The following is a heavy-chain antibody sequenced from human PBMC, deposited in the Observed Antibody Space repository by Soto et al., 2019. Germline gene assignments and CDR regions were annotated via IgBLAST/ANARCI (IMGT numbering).Heavy chain of an antibody. J-gene: IGHJ4*02. V-gene: IGHV3-23*01. CDR3: AKGWGDY. Sequence: EVQVLESGGALVQPGGSRRLSCAASGFTFSSYDMSWVRQAPGKGLEWVSGLSGSGGSTYYADSVKGRFTISRDNSKNTLYLQMNSLRAEDTAVYYCAKGWGDYWGQGTLVTVSS. D-gene: IGHD3-16*01. CDR1: GFTFSSYD. CDR2: LSGSGGST.